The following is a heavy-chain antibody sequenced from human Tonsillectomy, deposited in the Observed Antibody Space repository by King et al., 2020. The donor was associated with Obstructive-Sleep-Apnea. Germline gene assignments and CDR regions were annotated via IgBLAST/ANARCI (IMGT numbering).Heavy chain of an antibody. Sequence: VQLVESGGGLVKPGGSLRLSCAVSGFSFSDYYMSWIRQAPGKALEWVSYISSNGNSIYYADAVKGRLTISRDSAKKSLYLQMNGLRAEDTALYYCARSGSYTPFDYWGQGILVTVSS. V-gene: IGHV3-11*01. D-gene: IGHD1-26*01. CDR1: GFSFSDYY. CDR3: ARSGSYTPFDY. CDR2: ISSNGNSI. J-gene: IGHJ4*02.